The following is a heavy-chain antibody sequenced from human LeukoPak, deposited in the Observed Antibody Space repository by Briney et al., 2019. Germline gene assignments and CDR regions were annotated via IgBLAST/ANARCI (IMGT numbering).Heavy chain of an antibody. V-gene: IGHV3-23*01. CDR3: AKVPSYSYYYALGF. J-gene: IGHJ6*02. Sequence: TGGSLRLSCAASGFTFSNYAMSWVRQAPGKGLEWVSSFSGRGGSTYYADSVKGRFTISRDNSKNTLYLQMNSLRAEDTAVYYCAKVPSYSYYYALGFWGQGATVIVSS. CDR2: FSGRGGST. CDR1: GFTFSNYA.